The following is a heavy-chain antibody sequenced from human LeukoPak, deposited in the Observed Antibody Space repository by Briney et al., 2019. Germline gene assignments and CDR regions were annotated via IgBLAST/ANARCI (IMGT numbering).Heavy chain of an antibody. V-gene: IGHV3-53*01. Sequence: PGGSLRLSCAASGFSVSTRDMNWVRQAPGKGLEWVSVFYIGGGTYHADSVKGRFTISRDNSKNTLYLQMNSLRAEDTAVYYCARRVTTGSYFDLWGRGTLVTVSS. D-gene: IGHD4-17*01. J-gene: IGHJ2*01. CDR3: ARRVTTGSYFDL. CDR1: GFSVSTRD. CDR2: FYIGGGT.